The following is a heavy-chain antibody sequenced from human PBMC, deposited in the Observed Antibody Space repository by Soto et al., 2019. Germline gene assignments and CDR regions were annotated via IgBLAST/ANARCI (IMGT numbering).Heavy chain of an antibody. D-gene: IGHD2-2*01. J-gene: IGHJ4*02. V-gene: IGHV2-5*02. CDR3: AHRRQYCSSTSCYEDGWYFDY. CDR1: GFSLSTSGVG. Sequence: SGPTLVKPTQTLTLTCTFSGFSLSTSGVGVGWIRQPPGKALEWLALIYWDDDKRYSPSLKSRLTIPKDTSKNQVVLTMTNMDPVDTATYYCAHRRQYCSSTSCYEDGWYFDYWGQGTLVTVSS. CDR2: IYWDDDK.